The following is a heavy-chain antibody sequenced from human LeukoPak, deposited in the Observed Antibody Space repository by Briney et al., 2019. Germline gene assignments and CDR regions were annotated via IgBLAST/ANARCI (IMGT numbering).Heavy chain of an antibody. CDR2: ISAYNGHT. J-gene: IGHJ4*02. Sequence: ASVKVSCKASGYTFTSYGISWVRQAPGQGLEWMGWISAYNGHTYYIQKIRDRVTMTTDTFTSTAYMELRGLTSDDTAVYYCARSPPTGYLYYFDYWGQGTLVTVSS. V-gene: IGHV1-18*01. D-gene: IGHD3-9*01. CDR1: GYTFTSYG. CDR3: ARSPPTGYLYYFDY.